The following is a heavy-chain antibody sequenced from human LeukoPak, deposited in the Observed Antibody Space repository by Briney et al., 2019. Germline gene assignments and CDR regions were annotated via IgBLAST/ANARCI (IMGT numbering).Heavy chain of an antibody. V-gene: IGHV4-34*01. CDR1: GGSFSGYY. Sequence: SETLSLTCAVYGGSFSGYYWSWIRQPPGKGLEWIGEINHSGSTNYNLSLKSRVTISVGTSKNQFSLKLSSVTAADTAVYYCARRLITFGGVIVTCFDYRGQGTLVTVSS. CDR3: ARRLITFGGVIVTCFDY. J-gene: IGHJ4*02. CDR2: INHSGST. D-gene: IGHD3-16*02.